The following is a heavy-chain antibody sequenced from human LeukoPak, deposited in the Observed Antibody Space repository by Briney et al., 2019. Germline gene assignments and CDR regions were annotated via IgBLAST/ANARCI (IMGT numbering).Heavy chain of an antibody. D-gene: IGHD6-19*01. CDR2: ISGSGGST. Sequence: GGSLRLSCAASGFIFSNYYMNWVRQAPGKGLEWVSAISGSGGSTYYADSVKGRFTISRDNSKNTLYLQMNSLRAEDTAVYYCAKGSGWFSHDAFDIWGQGTMVTVSS. CDR3: AKGSGWFSHDAFDI. J-gene: IGHJ3*02. V-gene: IGHV3-23*01. CDR1: GFIFSNYY.